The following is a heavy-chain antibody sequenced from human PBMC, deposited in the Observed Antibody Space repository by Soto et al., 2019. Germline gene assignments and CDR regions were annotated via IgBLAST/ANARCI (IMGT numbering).Heavy chain of an antibody. CDR2: ISYDGSNK. D-gene: IGHD3-10*01. Sequence: GGSLRLSCAASGFTFSSYAMHWVRQAPGKGLEWVAVISYDGSNKYYADSVKGRFTISRDNSKNTLYLQMNSLRAEDTAVYYCAREYYYGSGSYLDYWGQGTLVTVS. CDR3: AREYYYGSGSYLDY. V-gene: IGHV3-30-3*01. CDR1: GFTFSSYA. J-gene: IGHJ4*02.